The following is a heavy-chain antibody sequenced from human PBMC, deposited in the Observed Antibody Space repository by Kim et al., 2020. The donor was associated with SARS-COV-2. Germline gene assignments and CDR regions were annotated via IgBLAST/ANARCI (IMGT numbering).Heavy chain of an antibody. V-gene: IGHV4-39*01. CDR1: GGSISNSRSY. CDR2: IYYRGST. CDR3: VTGAENFYVEIDC. D-gene: IGHD1-26*01. J-gene: IGHJ4*02. Sequence: SETLSLTCSISGGSISNSRSYWGWIRQPPGKGLEWIGSIYYRGSTYYNPSLKSRVTISIDMSKNQFSLKLSSVTAADTAVYYCVTGAENFYVEIDCWGQG.